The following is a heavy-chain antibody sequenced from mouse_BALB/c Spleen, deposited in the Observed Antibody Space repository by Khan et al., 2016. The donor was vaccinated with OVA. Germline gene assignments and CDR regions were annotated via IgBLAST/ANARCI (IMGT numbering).Heavy chain of an antibody. V-gene: IGHV9-3*02. J-gene: IGHJ4*01. CDR2: INTNTGEP. CDR3: ARSRWLLPAMDY. D-gene: IGHD2-3*01. Sequence: LVESGPELKKPGETVKISCKASGYTFTNYGMYWVKQSPGKGLKWMGWINTNTGEPTYAEEVKGRFAFSLDTSESTVYLQINNLNNEDTATYFCARSRWLLPAMDYWGQGTSLTVSS. CDR1: GYTFTNYG.